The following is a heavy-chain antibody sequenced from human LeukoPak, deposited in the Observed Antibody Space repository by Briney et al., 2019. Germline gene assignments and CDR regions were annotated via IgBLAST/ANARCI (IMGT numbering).Heavy chain of an antibody. CDR1: GFTVSSNF. J-gene: IGHJ4*02. CDR2: IYTSGIT. D-gene: IGHD1-26*01. CDR3: AREGAGGTYSFDY. V-gene: IGHV3-66*01. Sequence: GGSLRLSCAASGFTVSSNFMSWVSQAPGQGPECVSVIYTSGITYYADSVRGRFTISRDNSKNTLYLQMDSLTAEDTAVYYCAREGAGGTYSFDYWGQGTLVTVSS.